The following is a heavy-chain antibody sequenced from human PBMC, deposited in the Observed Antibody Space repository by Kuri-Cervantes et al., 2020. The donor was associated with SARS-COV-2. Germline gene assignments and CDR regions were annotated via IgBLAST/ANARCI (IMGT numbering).Heavy chain of an antibody. CDR1: GFTFSNYA. CDR3: ARGFYYDSSGPAGGVDYMDV. Sequence: GESLKISCAVSGFTFSNYAMTWVRQAPGKGLEWVSAISGSGGSIYYADSVKGRFTISRDNAKNSLYLQMNSLRAEDTAVYYCARGFYYDSSGPAGGVDYMDVWGKGTTVTVSS. V-gene: IGHV3-23*01. CDR2: ISGSGGSI. J-gene: IGHJ6*03. D-gene: IGHD3-22*01.